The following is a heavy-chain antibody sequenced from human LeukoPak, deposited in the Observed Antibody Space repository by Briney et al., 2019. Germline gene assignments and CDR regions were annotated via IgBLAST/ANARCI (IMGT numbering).Heavy chain of an antibody. J-gene: IGHJ4*02. D-gene: IGHD3-10*01. V-gene: IGHV4-4*07. CDR3: AREHGSGSVFDY. CDR1: GGSISSHY. CDR2: IYTSGST. Sequence: PETLSLTCTVSGGSISSHYWSWIRQPAGKGLEWIGRIYTSGSTNYNPSLKSRVTMSVDTSKNQFSLKLSSVTAADTAVYYCAREHGSGSVFDYWGQGTLVTVSS.